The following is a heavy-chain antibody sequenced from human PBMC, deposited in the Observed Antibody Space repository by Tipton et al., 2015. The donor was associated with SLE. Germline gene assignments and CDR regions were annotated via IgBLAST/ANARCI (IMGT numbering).Heavy chain of an antibody. D-gene: IGHD3-3*01. CDR3: ARGVTIFGEVTDDAFDI. CDR1: GFTLSSYG. CDR2: IWYDGSNK. V-gene: IGHV3-33*01. J-gene: IGHJ3*02. Sequence: SGFTLSSYGMHWVRQAPGKGLEWVAVIWYDGSNKYYADSVKGRFTISRDNSKNTVYLQMNSLRAEDTAAYYCARGVTIFGEVTDDAFDIWGQGTVVTVSS.